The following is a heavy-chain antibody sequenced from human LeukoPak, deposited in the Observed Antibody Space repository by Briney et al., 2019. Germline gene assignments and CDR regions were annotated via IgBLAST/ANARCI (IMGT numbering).Heavy chain of an antibody. CDR3: ARMDSNHGSSAFDI. J-gene: IGHJ3*02. Sequence: SETQSLTCAVYGGSFSGYYWSWIRQPPAKGMEWIGEINHSGSTNYNPSLKSRVTISVDTSKNQFSLKLSSVTAADTAVYYCARMDSNHGSSAFDIWGQGTMVTVSS. CDR1: GGSFSGYY. V-gene: IGHV4-34*01. CDR2: INHSGST. D-gene: IGHD4-11*01.